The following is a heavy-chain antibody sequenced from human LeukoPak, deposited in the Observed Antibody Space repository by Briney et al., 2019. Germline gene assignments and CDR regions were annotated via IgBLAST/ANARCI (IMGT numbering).Heavy chain of an antibody. CDR1: GFTVSSNY. CDR3: AKDRRVAAAVSAFDY. V-gene: IGHV3-53*01. CDR2: IYSGGTT. J-gene: IGHJ4*02. Sequence: QPGGSLRLSCAASGFTVSSNYMSWVRQAPGEGLEWVSIIYSGGTTYYADSVKGRFTISRGNSKNTLYLQMNSLRAEDTAVYYCAKDRRVAAAVSAFDYWGQGTLVTVSS. D-gene: IGHD6-13*01.